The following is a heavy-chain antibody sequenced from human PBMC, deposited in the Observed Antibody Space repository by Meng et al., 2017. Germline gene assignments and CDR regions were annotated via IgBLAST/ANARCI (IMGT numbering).Heavy chain of an antibody. CDR3: VRDEDISAAGKLFGDY. Sequence: GQLVQSGAEVKKPGASVKVSCTPSGYTFTAYYIPWVRQAPGQGLDWMGRIDPNSGVTEYAQKFQGRVTVTGDTSISTAYMELSRLRSDDTAIYYCVRDEDISAAGKLFGDYWGQGTLVTVSS. CDR1: GYTFTAYY. D-gene: IGHD6-13*01. V-gene: IGHV1-2*06. CDR2: IDPNSGVT. J-gene: IGHJ4*02.